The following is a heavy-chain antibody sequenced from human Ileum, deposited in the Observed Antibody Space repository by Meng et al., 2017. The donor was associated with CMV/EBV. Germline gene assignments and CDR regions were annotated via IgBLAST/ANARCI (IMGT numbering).Heavy chain of an antibody. CDR2: IKSKTDGGTT. CDR1: GFTFSNAW. J-gene: IGHJ4*02. D-gene: IGHD3-22*01. Sequence: GESLKISCAASGFTFSNAWINWVHQAPGKGLEWVGRIKSKTDGGTTDYAVRVKGSFTISIDDSKTTVYLQMNSLKSEDTAVYYCTTDHYYVRSGYSPLDYWGQGTLVTVSS. V-gene: IGHV3-15*01. CDR3: TTDHYYVRSGYSPLDY.